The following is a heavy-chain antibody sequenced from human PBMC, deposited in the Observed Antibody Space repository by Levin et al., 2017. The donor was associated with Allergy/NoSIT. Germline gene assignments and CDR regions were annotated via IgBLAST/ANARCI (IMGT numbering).Heavy chain of an antibody. CDR2: ITGGGGT. J-gene: IGHJ4*02. CDR3: AREVKSAVGRGIDY. D-gene: IGHD6-13*01. Sequence: GGSLRLSCAASGFTFTSYAMSWVRQAPGKGLEWVSGITGGGGTYYADSVKGRFTISRDSSKNTLYLQMNSLRAEDTAMYYCAREVKSAVGRGIDYWGQGTLVTVSS. CDR1: GFTFTSYA. V-gene: IGHV3-23*01.